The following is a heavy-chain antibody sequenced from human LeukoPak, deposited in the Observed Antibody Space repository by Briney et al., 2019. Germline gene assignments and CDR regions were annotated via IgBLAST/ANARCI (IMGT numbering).Heavy chain of an antibody. CDR1: GGSFSSYA. CDR2: IIPMFGSA. Sequence: ASVKVSCKASGGSFSSYAISWVRQAPGQGLEWMGGIIPMFGSANYAQKFQDRVKITTDESTTTVYMELSSLRSEDTAVHFCARPPILRGGRGGYYFDLWGQGTLVSVSS. CDR3: ARPPILRGGRGGYYFDL. V-gene: IGHV1-69*05. D-gene: IGHD2-15*01. J-gene: IGHJ4*02.